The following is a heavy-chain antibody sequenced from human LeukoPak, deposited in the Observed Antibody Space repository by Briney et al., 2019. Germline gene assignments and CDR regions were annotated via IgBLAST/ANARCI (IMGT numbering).Heavy chain of an antibody. CDR1: GGSIRSSYYY. V-gene: IGHV4-39*01. D-gene: IGHD3-10*01. CDR2: IYDSGST. Sequence: SETLSLTCTVSGGSIRSSYYYWGWIRQPPGKGLEWIGSIYDSGSTYYNPSLKSRVTKSVDTSKNQFSLKLNSVTAADMAVYYCARHYGPWGQGTLVTVSS. J-gene: IGHJ5*02. CDR3: ARHYGP.